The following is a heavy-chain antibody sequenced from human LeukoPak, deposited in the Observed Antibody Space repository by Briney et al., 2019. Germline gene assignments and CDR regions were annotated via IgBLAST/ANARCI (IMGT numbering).Heavy chain of an antibody. V-gene: IGHV3-66*02. Sequence: PGGSLRLSCGASGFTVSSNYMSWVRQAPAKGVEWGSVIYSGGSTYYADSVKGRFTISRDNSKNTLYLQMNGLRAEDTAVYYCARAAIGGAWRNWGQGTLVTVSS. CDR2: IYSGGST. CDR3: ARAAIGGAWRN. J-gene: IGHJ4*02. D-gene: IGHD1-26*01. CDR1: GFTVSSNY.